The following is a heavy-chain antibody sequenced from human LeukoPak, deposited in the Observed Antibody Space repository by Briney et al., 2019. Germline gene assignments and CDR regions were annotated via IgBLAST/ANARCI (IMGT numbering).Heavy chain of an antibody. J-gene: IGHJ3*02. CDR3: ARIAYCSSTSCSDAFDM. V-gene: IGHV1-18*01. Sequence: ASVKVSCKASGYTFTSYGLSWLRQVPGQGLEWFGWISGHNGDTNYAQKLQGRLTVTTDTSTSTAYMELGSLRSDDTAMYYCARIAYCSSTSCSDAFDMWGQGTMVTVSS. D-gene: IGHD2-2*01. CDR1: GYTFTSYG. CDR2: ISGHNGDT.